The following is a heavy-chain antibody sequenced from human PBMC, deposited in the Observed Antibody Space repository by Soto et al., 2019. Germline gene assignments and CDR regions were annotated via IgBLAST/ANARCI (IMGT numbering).Heavy chain of an antibody. J-gene: IGHJ4*02. CDR2: IASSSSPI. CDR1: GFTFGSYS. V-gene: IGHV3-48*02. D-gene: IGHD3-10*01. CDR3: VRDLLYGTGSYCCYFDS. Sequence: GGSLRLSCAASGFTFGSYSMNWVRQAPGKGLEWISYIASSSSPIYYADSVKGRFTISRDNAKNSLYLQMSSLRDEDTAVYYCVRDLLYGTGSYCCYFDSRAQRTPLPVSS.